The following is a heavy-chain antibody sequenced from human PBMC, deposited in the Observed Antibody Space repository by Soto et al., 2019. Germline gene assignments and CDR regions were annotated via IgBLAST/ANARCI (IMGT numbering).Heavy chain of an antibody. Sequence: QVQLVQSGAEVKKPGASVKVSCKASGYTFINHDINWVRQAPGQGLEWMGWMNAETGNAGYAQIFQGRVTMXSXTSXNTAYMERSSLTSEDTAVYFCARGSGAGGLDWFDPWGQGTLVTVSS. CDR1: GYTFINHD. V-gene: IGHV1-8*01. CDR3: ARGSGAGGLDWFDP. D-gene: IGHD6-25*01. J-gene: IGHJ5*02. CDR2: MNAETGNA.